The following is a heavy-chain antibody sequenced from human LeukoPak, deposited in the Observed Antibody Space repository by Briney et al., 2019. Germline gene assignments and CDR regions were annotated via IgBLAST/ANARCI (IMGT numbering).Heavy chain of an antibody. J-gene: IGHJ4*02. Sequence: SETLSLTCTVSGGSISSGDYYWSWIRQPPGKGLEWIGYIYYSGSTYYNPSLKSRVTISVDTSKNQFSLKLSSVTAADTAVYYCAREKSPDYCSGGSCYFDYWGQGTLVTVSS. CDR3: AREKSPDYCSGGSCYFDY. V-gene: IGHV4-30-4*02. CDR1: GGSISSGDYY. D-gene: IGHD2-15*01. CDR2: IYYSGST.